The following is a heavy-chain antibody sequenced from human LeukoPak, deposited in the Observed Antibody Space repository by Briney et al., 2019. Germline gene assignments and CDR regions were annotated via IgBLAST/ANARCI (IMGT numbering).Heavy chain of an antibody. V-gene: IGHV1-8*01. CDR2: MNPNSGNT. J-gene: IGHJ6*03. D-gene: IGHD4-11*01. CDR3: ARVYRTDFYYYMDV. Sequence: ASVKVSCKASGYTFTSYYINWVRQATGQGLEWMGWMNPNSGNTGYAQKFQGRDTMTRNTSISTAYMELSSLRSEDTAVYYCARVYRTDFYYYMDVWGKGTTVTVSS. CDR1: GYTFTSYY.